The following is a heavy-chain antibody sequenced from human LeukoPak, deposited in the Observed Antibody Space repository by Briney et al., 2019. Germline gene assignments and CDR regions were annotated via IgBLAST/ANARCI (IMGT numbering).Heavy chain of an antibody. Sequence: ASVKVSCKASGGTFSSYAISWVRQAPGQGLEWMGGIIPIFGTANYAQKFQGRVTITADESTSTAYMELSSLRSEDTAVYYCARGGYSHGWFDYWGQGTLVTVSS. CDR3: ARGGYSHGWFDY. D-gene: IGHD5-18*01. J-gene: IGHJ4*02. CDR1: GGTFSSYA. V-gene: IGHV1-69*13. CDR2: IIPIFGTA.